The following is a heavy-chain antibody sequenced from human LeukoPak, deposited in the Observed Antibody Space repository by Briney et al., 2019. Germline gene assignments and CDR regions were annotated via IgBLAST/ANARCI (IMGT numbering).Heavy chain of an antibody. CDR3: ARGALDITFRHAFDI. V-gene: IGHV3-53*01. D-gene: IGHD2-15*01. Sequence: PGGSLRLSCSASGFTVSSKYMSWVRQAPGKGLEWVSVIYSGGSTYYADSLKGRFTISRDNSKNTLYLQMNSLRAEDTAVYYCARGALDITFRHAFDIWGQGTMVTVSS. CDR1: GFTVSSKY. CDR2: IYSGGST. J-gene: IGHJ3*02.